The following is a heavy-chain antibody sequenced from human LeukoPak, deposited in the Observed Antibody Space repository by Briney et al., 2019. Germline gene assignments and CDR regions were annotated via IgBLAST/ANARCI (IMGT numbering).Heavy chain of an antibody. CDR3: ARDFLWLVDY. V-gene: IGHV3-21*01. CDR1: GFTFSSYT. D-gene: IGHD6-19*01. Sequence: PGGSLRLSCAASGFTFSSYTINWVRQAPGKGLEWVSYISAGSHYIYYADSVKGRFSISRDNSKSTLYLQMNSLRADDTAIYYCARDFLWLVDYWGQGTLVTVSS. J-gene: IGHJ4*02. CDR2: ISAGSHYI.